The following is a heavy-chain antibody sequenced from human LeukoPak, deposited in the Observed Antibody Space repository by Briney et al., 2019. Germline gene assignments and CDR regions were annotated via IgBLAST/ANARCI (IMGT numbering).Heavy chain of an antibody. CDR1: GFTFSSFW. CDR3: ARERTSGWDAFDT. D-gene: IGHD6-19*01. J-gene: IGHJ5*02. CDR2: INSVGSST. V-gene: IGHV3-74*01. Sequence: GGSLRLSCAASGFTFSSFWMHWVRQAPGKGLVWVSRINSVGSSTSYADSVKGRFTIFRDNAKNTLYLQMNSLRAEDTAVYYCARERTSGWDAFDTWGQGTLVTVSS.